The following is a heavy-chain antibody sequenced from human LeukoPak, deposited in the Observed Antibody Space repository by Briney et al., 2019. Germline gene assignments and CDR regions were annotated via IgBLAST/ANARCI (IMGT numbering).Heavy chain of an antibody. Sequence: PGGSLRLSCAVSGFTFRNYAMTWVRQAPGKGLKWVSAISGSGGDSTYYVDSVRCRFTISRDNSKNTLYLQMNSLRVEDTAAYYCVKGLQWELPFDCWGQGTLVTVSS. D-gene: IGHD1-26*01. CDR3: VKGLQWELPFDC. V-gene: IGHV3-23*01. CDR1: GFTFRNYA. CDR2: ISGSGGDST. J-gene: IGHJ4*02.